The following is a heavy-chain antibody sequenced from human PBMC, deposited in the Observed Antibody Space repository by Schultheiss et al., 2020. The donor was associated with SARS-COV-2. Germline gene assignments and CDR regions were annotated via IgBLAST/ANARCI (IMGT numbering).Heavy chain of an antibody. V-gene: IGHV3-74*01. CDR2: INSDGSST. Sequence: GESLKISCAASGFTFSSYWMHWVRQAPGKGLVWVSRINSDGSSTSYADSVKGRFTISRDNAKNTLYLQMNSLRAEDTAVYYCARELTAMVRGGHFDYWGQGTLVTVSS. CDR1: GFTFSSYW. J-gene: IGHJ4*02. D-gene: IGHD5-18*01. CDR3: ARELTAMVRGGHFDY.